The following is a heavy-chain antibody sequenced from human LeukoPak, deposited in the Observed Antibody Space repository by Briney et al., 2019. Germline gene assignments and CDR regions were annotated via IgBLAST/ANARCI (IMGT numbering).Heavy chain of an antibody. CDR2: ISSSSSTI. CDR1: GFTFSSYS. J-gene: IGHJ4*02. Sequence: PGGSLRLSCAASGFTFSSYSMNWVRQAPGRGLEWVSYISSSSSTIYYADSVKGRFTISRDNAKNSLCLQMNSLRAEDTAVYYCARIYGDLLDYWGQGTLVTVSS. CDR3: ARIYGDLLDY. D-gene: IGHD4-17*01. V-gene: IGHV3-48*01.